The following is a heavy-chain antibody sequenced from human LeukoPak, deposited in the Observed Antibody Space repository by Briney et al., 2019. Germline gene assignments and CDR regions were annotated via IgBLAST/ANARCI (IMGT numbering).Heavy chain of an antibody. J-gene: IGHJ5*02. D-gene: IGHD1-26*01. CDR2: INHSGST. V-gene: IGHV4-34*01. CDR1: GGSFSGYY. CDR3: ARVSLSGTYSPFDP. Sequence: PSETLSLTCAVYGGSFSGYYWSWIRQPPGKGLEWIGEINHSGSTNYNPSLKSRVTISVDTSKNQFSLKLSSVTAADTAVYYCARVSLSGTYSPFDPWGQGTLVTVSP.